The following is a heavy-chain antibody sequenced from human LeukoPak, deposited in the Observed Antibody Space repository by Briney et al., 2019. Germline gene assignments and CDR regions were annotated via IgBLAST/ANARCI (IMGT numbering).Heavy chain of an antibody. D-gene: IGHD3-16*02. CDR1: GYTFTSYG. J-gene: IGHJ4*02. CDR2: ISAYNGNT. CDR3: ARDQGYVWGSYRYTSLPFVY. V-gene: IGHV1-18*01. Sequence: ASVKVSCKASGYTFTSYGISWVRQAPGQGLEWMGWISAYNGNTNYAQKLQGRVTMTTDTSTSTAYMELRSLRSDDTAVYYCARDQGYVWGSYRYTSLPFVYWGQGTLVTVSS.